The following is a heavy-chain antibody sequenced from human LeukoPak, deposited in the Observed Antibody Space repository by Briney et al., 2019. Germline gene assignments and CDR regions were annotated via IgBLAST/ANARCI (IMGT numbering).Heavy chain of an antibody. J-gene: IGHJ4*02. CDR1: GFTFDDYG. CDR3: ARDEQLAFDY. CDR2: INWNGGST. Sequence: GGSLRLSCAASGFTFDDYGMSWVHQAPGKGLEWVPGINWNGGSTGYADSVKGRFTISRDNAKNSLYLQMNSLRAEDTALYYCARDEQLAFDYWGQGTLVTVSS. V-gene: IGHV3-20*04. D-gene: IGHD6-6*01.